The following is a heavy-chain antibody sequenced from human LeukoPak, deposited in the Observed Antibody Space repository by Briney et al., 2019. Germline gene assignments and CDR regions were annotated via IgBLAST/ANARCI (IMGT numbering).Heavy chain of an antibody. CDR1: GGSISSSSYY. J-gene: IGHJ4*02. V-gene: IGHV4-39*01. CDR2: IYYSGST. D-gene: IGHD3-22*01. Sequence: SETLSLTCTVSGGSISSSSYYWGWIRQPPGKGLEWIGSIYYSGSTYYNPSLKSRVTISVDTSKNQFSLKLSSVTAADTAVYYCARHSPQTHDSSGYYCFDYWGQGTLVTVSS. CDR3: ARHSPQTHDSSGYYCFDY.